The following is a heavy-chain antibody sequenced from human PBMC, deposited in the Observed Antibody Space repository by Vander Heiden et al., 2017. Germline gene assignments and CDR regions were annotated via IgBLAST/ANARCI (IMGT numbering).Heavy chain of an antibody. V-gene: IGHV3-74*01. CDR2: INSDGSST. CDR3: ARGDHGYYYYYGMDV. CDR1: GFTFSSYW. J-gene: IGHJ6*02. Sequence: EVQLVESGGGLVQPGGSLRLSCAASGFTFSSYWMHWVRQAPGKGLVWVSRINSDGSSTSYADSVKGRFTISRDNAKNTLYLQMNSLRAEDTAVYYCARGDHGYYYYYGMDVWGQGTTVTVSS.